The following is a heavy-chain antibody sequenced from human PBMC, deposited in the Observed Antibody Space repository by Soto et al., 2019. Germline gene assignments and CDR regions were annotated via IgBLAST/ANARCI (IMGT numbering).Heavy chain of an antibody. CDR1: GYTFTSCY. Sequence: ASVKVSCKASGYTFTSCYMHWVRQAPGQGLEWMGIINPSGGSTSYAQKFQGRVTMTRDTSTSTVYMELSSLRSEDTAVYYCAREDPHCSGGSCYYFDYWGQGTLVTVSS. V-gene: IGHV1-46*01. D-gene: IGHD2-15*01. J-gene: IGHJ4*02. CDR2: INPSGGST. CDR3: AREDPHCSGGSCYYFDY.